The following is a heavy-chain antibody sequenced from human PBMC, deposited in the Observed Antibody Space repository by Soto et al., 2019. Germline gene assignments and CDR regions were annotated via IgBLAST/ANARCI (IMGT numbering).Heavy chain of an antibody. CDR1: GLTFSSYG. CDR3: ARDDYYYGMDV. CDR2: IWYDGSNK. J-gene: IGHJ6*02. V-gene: IGHV3-33*01. Sequence: QVQLVESGGGVVQPGRSLRLSCAASGLTFSSYGMHWVRQAPGKGLEWVAVIWYDGSNKYYADSVKGRFTISRDNSKNTLYLQMNSLRAEDTAVYYCARDDYYYGMDVWGQGTTVTVSS.